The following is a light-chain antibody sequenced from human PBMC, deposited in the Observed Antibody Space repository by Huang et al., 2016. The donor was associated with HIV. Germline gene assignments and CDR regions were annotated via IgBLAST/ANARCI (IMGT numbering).Light chain of an antibody. CDR2: DSF. V-gene: IGKV3-11*01. Sequence: DIVLTQSPATLSLSPGQRATLSCRASQNINNYLVWYQQKTGQAPSLLIYDSFNRATGIPARFSGSGSGTDFTLTINTLEPEDFAVYYCQQRGAWPLTFGGGTKVEIK. CDR3: QQRGAWPLT. J-gene: IGKJ4*01. CDR1: QNINNY.